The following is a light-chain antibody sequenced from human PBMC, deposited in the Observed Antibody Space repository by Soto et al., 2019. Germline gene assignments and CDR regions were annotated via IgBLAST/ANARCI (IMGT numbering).Light chain of an antibody. CDR1: SSNIGSNT. CDR3: AAWDDSLNGVV. V-gene: IGLV1-44*01. Sequence: QSVLTQPPSASGTPGQRVTISCSGSSSNIGSNTVNWYQQLPGTAPKLLIYSNNQRPSGVPARFSGSKSGTSASLATSGLQSADEADYYCAAWDDSLNGVVFGGGTKLTVL. J-gene: IGLJ2*01. CDR2: SNN.